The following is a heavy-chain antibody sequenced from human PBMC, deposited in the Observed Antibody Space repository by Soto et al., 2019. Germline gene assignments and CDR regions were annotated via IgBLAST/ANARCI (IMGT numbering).Heavy chain of an antibody. J-gene: IGHJ6*03. D-gene: IGHD3-3*01. Sequence: EVQLVESGGGLVKPGGSLRLSCAASGFTFSNAWMSWVRQAPGKGLEWVGRIKSKTDGGTTDYAAPVKGRFTISRDDSKNTLYLQMNSLKTEDTAVYYCTTDKSKSYDFWSGYYTPNYYYYMDVWRKGTTVTVSS. CDR1: GFTFSNAW. CDR2: IKSKTDGGTT. CDR3: TTDKSKSYDFWSGYYTPNYYYYMDV. V-gene: IGHV3-15*01.